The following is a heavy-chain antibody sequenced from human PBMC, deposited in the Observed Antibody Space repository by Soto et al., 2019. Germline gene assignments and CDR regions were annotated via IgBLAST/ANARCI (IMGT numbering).Heavy chain of an antibody. D-gene: IGHD6-13*01. CDR1: GFTFSSYA. Sequence: GGSLRLSCAASGFTFSSYAMHWVRQAPGKGLEWVAVISYDGSNKYYADSVKGRVTISRDNSKNTLYLQMNSMRAEDTAVYYCAGGIAAAGSFDYWGQGTLVTVSS. CDR2: ISYDGSNK. V-gene: IGHV3-30*14. J-gene: IGHJ4*01. CDR3: AGGIAAAGSFDY.